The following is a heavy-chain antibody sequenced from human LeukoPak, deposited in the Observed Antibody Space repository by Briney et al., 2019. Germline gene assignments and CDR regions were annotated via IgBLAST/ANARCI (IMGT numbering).Heavy chain of an antibody. V-gene: IGHV5-51*01. CDR3: ARQGAGASYYDPTGLPRGAFDS. D-gene: IGHD3-22*01. Sequence: GESLKISCRASGYIFTNYWIAWVRWMPGEGLQWMGIILPGDSDTRYSPSFRGQVTISAETSTRTAYLQWTSLRASDSALYYCARQGAGASYYDPTGLPRGAFDSWGQGTTVTVSS. CDR2: ILPGDSDT. CDR1: GYIFTNYW. J-gene: IGHJ3*02.